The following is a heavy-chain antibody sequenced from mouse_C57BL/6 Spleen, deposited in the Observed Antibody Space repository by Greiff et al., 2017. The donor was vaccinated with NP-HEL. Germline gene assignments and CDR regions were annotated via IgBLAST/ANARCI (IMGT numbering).Heavy chain of an antibody. CDR3: ARTAVVGNWDY. D-gene: IGHD1-1*01. V-gene: IGHV1-39*01. J-gene: IGHJ2*01. CDR2: INPNYGTT. Sequence: VQLQQSGPELVKPGASVKISCKASCYSFPDYNMNWLKQSNGKSLEWIGVINPNYGTTSYNQKFKGKATLTVDQSSSTAHMQLNSLTSEDSAVYYCARTAVVGNWDYWGQGTTLTVSS. CDR1: CYSFPDYN.